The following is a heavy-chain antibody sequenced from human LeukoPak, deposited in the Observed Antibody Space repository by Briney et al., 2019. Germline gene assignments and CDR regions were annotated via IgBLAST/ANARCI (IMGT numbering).Heavy chain of an antibody. CDR3: ARDLSDFWSGYLYYYYYGMDV. Sequence: GGSLRLSCAASGFTFSSYGMHWVRQAPGKGLEWVAVIWYDGSNKYYADSVKGRFTISRDNSKNTLYLQMNSLRAEDTAAYYCARDLSDFWSGYLYYYYYGMDVWGQGTTVTVSS. CDR2: IWYDGSNK. D-gene: IGHD3-3*01. V-gene: IGHV3-33*01. CDR1: GFTFSSYG. J-gene: IGHJ6*02.